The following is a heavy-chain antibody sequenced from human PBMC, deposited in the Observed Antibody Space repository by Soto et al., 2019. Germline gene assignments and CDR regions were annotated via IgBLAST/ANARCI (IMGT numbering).Heavy chain of an antibody. D-gene: IGHD2-21*02. CDR1: GFNFSNHW. V-gene: IGHV3-74*01. CDR3: ARESGDWPLNWFDP. J-gene: IGHJ5*02. CDR2: ITSDGKSK. Sequence: VHLVESGGGLVQPGGSLRLSCAASGFNFSNHWMHWVRQRPGEALVWVSRITSDGKSKAYAESVKGRFAISRDNAKNTLDLQMNGLTAEDTAVYYCARESGDWPLNWFDPWGQGTLVTVSS.